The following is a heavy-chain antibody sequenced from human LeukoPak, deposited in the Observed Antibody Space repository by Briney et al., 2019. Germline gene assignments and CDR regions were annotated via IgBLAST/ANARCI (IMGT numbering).Heavy chain of an antibody. CDR1: GFTFSSYW. J-gene: IGHJ3*02. CDR3: AKDPERIAARSAFDI. D-gene: IGHD6-6*01. V-gene: IGHV3-74*01. Sequence: PGGSLRLSCAASGFTFSSYWMHWVRQAPGKGLVWVSRINSDGSSTSYADSVKGRFTISRDNAKNTLYLQMNSLRAEDTAVYYCAKDPERIAARSAFDIWGQGTMVTVSS. CDR2: INSDGSST.